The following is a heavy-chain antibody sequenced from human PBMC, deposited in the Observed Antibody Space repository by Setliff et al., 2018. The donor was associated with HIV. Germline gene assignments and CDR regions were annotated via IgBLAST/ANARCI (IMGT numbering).Heavy chain of an antibody. CDR1: GFTFSSYW. D-gene: IGHD1-26*01. Sequence: LRLSCAASGFTFSSYWIHWVRQAPGKGLVWVSRISADGSDTSYAGSAKGRFTISRDNAMNTAYLQMNSLRGEDTALYYCARARGSPTSYFDYWGQGTLVTVSS. CDR2: ISADGSDT. CDR3: ARARGSPTSYFDY. V-gene: IGHV3-74*01. J-gene: IGHJ4*02.